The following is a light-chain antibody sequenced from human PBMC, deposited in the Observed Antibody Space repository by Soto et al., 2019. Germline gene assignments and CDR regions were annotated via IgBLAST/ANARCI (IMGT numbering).Light chain of an antibody. CDR1: SGHSNYA. CDR3: QTWGTGIEV. V-gene: IGLV4-69*01. Sequence: QPVLTQSPSASASLGASVKLTCTLSSGHSNYAIAWHQQQPEKGPRYLMKFNSDGSHSKGDGIPDRFSGSSSGAERYLTISSLQSEDEADYYCQTWGTGIEVFGGGTQLTVL. CDR2: FNSDGSH. J-gene: IGLJ2*01.